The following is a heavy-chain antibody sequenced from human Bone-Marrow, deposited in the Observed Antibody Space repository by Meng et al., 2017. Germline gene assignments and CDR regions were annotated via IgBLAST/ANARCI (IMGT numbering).Heavy chain of an antibody. Sequence: EVPVVGVGGGLVKPGGSLRLSWGASGFNFSSYSMNWVRQAPGKGLEWVSLIYGGGSTYHADSVKGRFTISREISKNTLLLQMNSLRAEDTAVYYCARISWNALDYWGQGTLVTVSS. CDR2: IYGGGST. CDR3: ARISWNALDY. CDR1: GFNFSSYS. J-gene: IGHJ4*02. V-gene: IGHV3-66*01. D-gene: IGHD1-1*01.